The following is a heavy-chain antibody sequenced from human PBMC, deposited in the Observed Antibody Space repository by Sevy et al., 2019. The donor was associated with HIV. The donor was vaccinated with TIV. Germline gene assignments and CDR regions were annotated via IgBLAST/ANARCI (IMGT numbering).Heavy chain of an antibody. Sequence: GGSLRLSCTASGFTFITYNMNWVHQAPGKGLEWISYISSSSNTIYYADSVKGRLTISRDNVKNSLYLQMNSLRAEDTAVYYCARNGGYADYGMDVWGQGTTVTVSS. CDR3: ARNGGYADYGMDV. CDR1: GFTFITYN. J-gene: IGHJ6*02. D-gene: IGHD2-2*01. V-gene: IGHV3-48*01. CDR2: ISSSSNTI.